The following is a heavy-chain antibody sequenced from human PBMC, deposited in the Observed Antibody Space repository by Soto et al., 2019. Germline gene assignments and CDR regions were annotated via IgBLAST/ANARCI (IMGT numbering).Heavy chain of an antibody. CDR3: AKDRPTYSGSSYYYYYGMDV. CDR1: GFTFSSYA. CDR2: ISGSGGST. Sequence: LRLSCAASGFTFSSYAMSWVRQAPGKGLEWVSAISGSGGSTYYADSVKGRFTISRDNSKNTLYLQMNSLRAEDTAVYYCAKDRPTYSGSSYYYYYGMDVWGQGTTVTVSS. D-gene: IGHD4-4*01. J-gene: IGHJ6*02. V-gene: IGHV3-23*01.